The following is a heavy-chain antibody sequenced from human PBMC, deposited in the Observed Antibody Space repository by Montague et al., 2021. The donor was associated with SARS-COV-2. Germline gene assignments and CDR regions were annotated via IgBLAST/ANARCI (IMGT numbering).Heavy chain of an antibody. J-gene: IGHJ3*01. Sequence: PALVKPTQTLTLTCMFSGFSLNTDGVGVAWIRRPPGKALEWLALIYWDGDQRYSPSLKTRLTITKDTSKNRVVLTMTNLDPVDTATYYCARRYDFYRAEAFDVWGQGTMLTVSS. CDR1: GFSLNTDGVG. V-gene: IGHV2-5*02. D-gene: IGHD3-3*01. CDR3: ARRYDFYRAEAFDV. CDR2: IYWDGDQ.